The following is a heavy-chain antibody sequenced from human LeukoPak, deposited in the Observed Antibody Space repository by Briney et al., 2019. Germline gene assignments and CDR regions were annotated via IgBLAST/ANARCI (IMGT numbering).Heavy chain of an antibody. CDR1: GFTFSSYR. V-gene: IGHV3-23*01. J-gene: IGHJ4*02. D-gene: IGHD1-1*01. Sequence: PGGSLRLSCAASGFTFSSYRMNWVRQAPGKGLEWVSTVSTSGGGTYYADSVKGRFTISRDNSKNTLYLQMNSLRAEDTAVYYCAKRYNSEYLAPVQNWGQGTLVTVSS. CDR3: AKRYNSEYLAPVQN. CDR2: VSTSGGGT.